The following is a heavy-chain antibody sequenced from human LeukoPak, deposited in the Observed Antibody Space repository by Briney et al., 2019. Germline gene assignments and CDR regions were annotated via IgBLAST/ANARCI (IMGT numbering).Heavy chain of an antibody. V-gene: IGHV4-34*01. J-gene: IGHJ4*02. CDR2: INHSGST. CDR3: ARGPWSSGWYGDY. CDR1: GGSFSGYY. Sequence: SETLSLTCAVYGGSFSGYYWSWIRLPPGKGLEWIGEINHSGSTNYNPSLKSRVTISVDTSKNQFSLKLSSVTAADTAVYYCARGPWSSGWYGDYWGQGTLVTVSS. D-gene: IGHD6-13*01.